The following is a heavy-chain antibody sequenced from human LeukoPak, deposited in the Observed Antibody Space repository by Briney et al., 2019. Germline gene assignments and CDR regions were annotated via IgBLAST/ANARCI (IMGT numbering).Heavy chain of an antibody. Sequence: SVKVSCKASGYTFTSYGISWVRQAPGQGLEWMGGIIPIFGTANYAQKFQGRVTITADESTSTAYMELSSLRSEDTAVYYCAREARESYSSGWYADYWGQGTLVTVSS. V-gene: IGHV1-69*13. CDR3: AREARESYSSGWYADY. J-gene: IGHJ4*02. D-gene: IGHD6-19*01. CDR1: GYTFTSYG. CDR2: IIPIFGTA.